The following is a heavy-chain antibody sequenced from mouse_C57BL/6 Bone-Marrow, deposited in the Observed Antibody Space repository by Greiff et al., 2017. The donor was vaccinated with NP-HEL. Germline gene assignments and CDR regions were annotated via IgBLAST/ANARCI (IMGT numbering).Heavy chain of an antibody. Sequence: VKLVESGPGLVAPSQSLSITCTVSGFSLTSYAISWVRQPPGKGLEWLGVIWTGGGTNYNSALKSRLSISKDNSKSQVFLKMNSLQTDDTARYYCARNKDYGSSYLYFDYWGQGTTLTVSS. CDR2: IWTGGGT. CDR1: GFSLTSYA. CDR3: ARNKDYGSSYLYFDY. D-gene: IGHD1-1*01. V-gene: IGHV2-9-1*01. J-gene: IGHJ2*01.